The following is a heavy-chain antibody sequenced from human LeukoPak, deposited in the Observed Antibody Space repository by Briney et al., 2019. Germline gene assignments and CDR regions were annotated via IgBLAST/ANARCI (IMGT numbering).Heavy chain of an antibody. CDR1: GGSISSGDYY. CDR2: IYYSGST. CDR3: ARDGQGAFDI. Sequence: SQTLSLACTVSGGSISSGDYYWSWIRQPPGTGLEWIGYIYYSGSTYYNPSLKSRVTISVDTSKNQFSLKLSSVTAADTAVYYCARDGQGAFDIWGQGTMVTVSS. J-gene: IGHJ3*02. V-gene: IGHV4-30-4*01.